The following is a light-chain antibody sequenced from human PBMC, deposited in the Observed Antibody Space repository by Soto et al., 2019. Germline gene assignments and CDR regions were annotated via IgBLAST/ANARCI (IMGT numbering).Light chain of an antibody. V-gene: IGKV3-15*01. CDR2: DTS. CDR3: QQYYSWPL. Sequence: EIVMTQSPATLSVSPGEGATLSCRASQSVGNKLAWYQQKPGQPPSLLIYDTSTRAAAVPARFSGSGSGTAFTLTITGLQSGDFAVYYCQQYYSWPLFGPGTKVEI. CDR1: QSVGNK. J-gene: IGKJ3*01.